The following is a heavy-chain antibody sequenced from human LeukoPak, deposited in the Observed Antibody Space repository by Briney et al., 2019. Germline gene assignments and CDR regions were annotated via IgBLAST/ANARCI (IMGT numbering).Heavy chain of an antibody. CDR2: ISYSGST. V-gene: IGHV4-59*08. CDR1: GVSVTSYY. CDR3: ARHPDYGGNFDS. Sequence: SETLSLTCTVSGVSVTSYYWSWIRQPPGKGLDWIGYISYSGSTNYNPSLKSRVTISVDTSKNQFSLKLSSVTAADTAVYYCARHPDYGGNFDSWGQGTLVTVSS. J-gene: IGHJ4*02. D-gene: IGHD4-23*01.